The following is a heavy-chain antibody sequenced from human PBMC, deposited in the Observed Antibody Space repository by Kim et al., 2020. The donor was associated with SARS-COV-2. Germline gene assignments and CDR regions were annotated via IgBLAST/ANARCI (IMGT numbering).Heavy chain of an antibody. CDR3: ARGHSGIVGATTLVGDAFDI. V-gene: IGHV1-46*01. CDR1: GYTFTSYY. CDR2: INPSGGST. D-gene: IGHD1-26*01. J-gene: IGHJ3*02. Sequence: ASVKVSCKASGYTFTSYYMHWVRQAPGQGLEWMGIINPSGGSTSYAQKFQGRVTMTRDTSTSTVYMELSSLRSEDTAVYYCARGHSGIVGATTLVGDAFDIWGQGTMVTVSS.